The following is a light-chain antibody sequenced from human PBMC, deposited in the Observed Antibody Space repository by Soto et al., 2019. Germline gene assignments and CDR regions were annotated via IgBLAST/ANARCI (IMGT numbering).Light chain of an antibody. V-gene: IGKV1-5*03. CDR2: KAS. CDR3: QHYNSYSEA. CDR1: QTISSW. Sequence: DIQMTQSPSTLSGAVGDRVTITCRASQTISSWLAWYQQKPGKAPKLLIYKASTLKSGVPSRFSGSGSGTEFTLTISSLQPDDFATYYCQHYNSYSEAFCQWNKVELK. J-gene: IGKJ1*01.